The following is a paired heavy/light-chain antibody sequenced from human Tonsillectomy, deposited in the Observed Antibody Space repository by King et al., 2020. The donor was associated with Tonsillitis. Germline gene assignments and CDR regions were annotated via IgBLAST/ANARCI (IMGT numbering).Light chain of an antibody. Sequence: MQLTQSPSSLSASVGDRVTITCRASQGISSYLAWYQQKPGKAPKLLIYAASTLQSGVPSRFSGSGSGTDFTLTISSLQPEDFATYYCQQLNSYPYTFGQGTKLEIK. CDR2: AAS. V-gene: IGKV1-9*01. J-gene: IGKJ2*01. CDR1: QGISSY. CDR3: QQLNSYPYT.
Heavy chain of an antibody. V-gene: IGHV4-4*07. CDR3: ARLRFFDSLSRPGSGFDI. J-gene: IGHJ3*02. CDR2: IYITGST. Sequence: QVQLQESGPGLVKPSETLSLNCTVSGGSLNDYYWSWIRQPAGKGLEWIGRIYITGSTNYNPSFKSRVAMSVDKSNNQFSLKLNSVTAADTAVYFCARLRFFDSLSRPGSGFDIWGQGAMVTVSS. D-gene: IGHD3-9*01. CDR1: GGSLNDYY.